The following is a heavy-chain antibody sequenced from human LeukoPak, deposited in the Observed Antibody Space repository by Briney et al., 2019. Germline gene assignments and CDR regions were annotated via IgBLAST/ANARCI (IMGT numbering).Heavy chain of an antibody. D-gene: IGHD5-24*01. J-gene: IGHJ4*02. V-gene: IGHV1-69*04. CDR3: ARGDLATLDGFHY. Sequence: GSSVNVSCKASGGTFSSYAISWVRQAPGQGLEWMGRIIPILGIANYAQKFQGRVTITADKSTSTAYMELSSLRSEDTAVYYCARGDLATLDGFHYWGQGTLVTVSS. CDR1: GGTFSSYA. CDR2: IIPILGIA.